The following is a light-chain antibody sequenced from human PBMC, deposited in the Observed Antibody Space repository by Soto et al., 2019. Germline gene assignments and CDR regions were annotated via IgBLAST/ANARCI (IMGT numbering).Light chain of an antibody. J-gene: IGKJ5*01. CDR3: QQYNKWPIT. Sequence: IQLTQSPSSLSASVGDRVTITCRASQDIAIYLAWYQQKPGEAPKLLIYAASTLYGGVPSRFSGSGSGTDFALTITSLQAEDFAVYYCQQYNKWPITFGQGTRLEIK. V-gene: IGKV1-9*01. CDR1: QDIAIY. CDR2: AAS.